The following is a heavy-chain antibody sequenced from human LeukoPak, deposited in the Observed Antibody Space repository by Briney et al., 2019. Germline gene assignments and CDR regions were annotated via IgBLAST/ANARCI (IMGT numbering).Heavy chain of an antibody. Sequence: ASVKVSCKASGYTFTNSDIYWVRQATGQGLEWMGWMNPNSGNTGYAQKFQGRVTITRNTSISTAYMELSSLRSDDTAVYYCARAGGTSAYHYYFYYYMDVWGKGTTVTVSS. V-gene: IGHV1-8*02. CDR1: GYTFTNSD. D-gene: IGHD6-25*01. J-gene: IGHJ6*03. CDR3: ARAGGTSAYHYYFYYYMDV. CDR2: MNPNSGNT.